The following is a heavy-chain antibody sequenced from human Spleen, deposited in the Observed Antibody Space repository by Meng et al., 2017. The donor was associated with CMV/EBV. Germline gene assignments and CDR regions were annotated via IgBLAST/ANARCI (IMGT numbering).Heavy chain of an antibody. D-gene: IGHD3-10*01. V-gene: IGHV3-30*04. CDR2: ISYDGSNK. J-gene: IGHJ6*02. CDR3: ARALRDRAYYGSGSYYSGGGMDV. CDR1: A. Sequence: AMHWGRKATGKGLEWVAVISYDGSNKYYADSVKGRFTISRDNSKNTLYLQMNSLRAEDTAVYYCARALRDRAYYGSGSYYSGGGMDVWGQGTTVTVSS.